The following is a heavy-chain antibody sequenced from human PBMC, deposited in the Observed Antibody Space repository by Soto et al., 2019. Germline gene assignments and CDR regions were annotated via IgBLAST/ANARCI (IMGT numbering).Heavy chain of an antibody. D-gene: IGHD2-8*01. V-gene: IGHV3-23*01. Sequence: WGSLRLSWAASGFTFSSYAMSWVRQAPGKGLEWVSAISGSGGSTYYADSVKGRFTISRDNSKNTLYLQMNSLRAEDTAVYYCAKDRDYCTNGVCYFYYWGQGTLVTVSS. J-gene: IGHJ4*02. CDR1: GFTFSSYA. CDR2: ISGSGGST. CDR3: AKDRDYCTNGVCYFYY.